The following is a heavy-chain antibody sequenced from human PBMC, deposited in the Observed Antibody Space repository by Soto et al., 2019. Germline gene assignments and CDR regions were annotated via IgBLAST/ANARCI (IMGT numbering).Heavy chain of an antibody. Sequence: GGSLRLPCAASGFTFSSYAMSWVRQAPGKGLEWVSAISGSGGSTYYADSVKGRFTISRDNSKTPLYLQMNSLRAEDTAVYTCANWNGYCSSTSWLYWGQGTLVTVSS. CDR3: ANWNGYCSSTSWLY. J-gene: IGHJ4*02. CDR1: GFTFSSYA. D-gene: IGHD2-2*01. V-gene: IGHV3-23*01. CDR2: ISGSGGST.